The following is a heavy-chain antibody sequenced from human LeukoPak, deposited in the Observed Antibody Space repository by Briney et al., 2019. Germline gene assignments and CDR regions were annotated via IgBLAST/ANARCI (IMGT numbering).Heavy chain of an antibody. CDR2: MNSNTGKT. CDR3: ARGDDYGDYRHNWFDP. V-gene: IGHV1-8*01. CDR1: GGTFSSYA. Sequence: ASVKVSCKASGGTFSSYAIDWVRQAPGQGLEWVGRMNSNTGKTDYARKFQGRVAMTRDTSISTAYMELSSLRSEDTAVYYCARGDDYGDYRHNWFDPWGQGTLVTVSS. D-gene: IGHD4-17*01. J-gene: IGHJ5*02.